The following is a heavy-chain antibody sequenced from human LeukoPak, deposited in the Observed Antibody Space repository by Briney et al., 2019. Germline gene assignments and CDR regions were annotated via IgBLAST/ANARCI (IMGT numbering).Heavy chain of an antibody. CDR2: ISAYNGNT. D-gene: IGHD3-22*01. J-gene: IGHJ6*02. V-gene: IGHV1-18*01. Sequence: GASVKVSCKASGYTFTSYGISWVRQAPGQGLEWMGWISAYNGNTNYAQKLQGRVTMTTDTSTSTAYMELRSLRSDDTAVYYCARDRGRVYYYDSSGSRGDYYYGMDVWGQGTTVTVSS. CDR3: ARDRGRVYYYDSSGSRGDYYYGMDV. CDR1: GYTFTSYG.